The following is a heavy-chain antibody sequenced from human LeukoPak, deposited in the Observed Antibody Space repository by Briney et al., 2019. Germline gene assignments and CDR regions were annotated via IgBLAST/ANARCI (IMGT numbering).Heavy chain of an antibody. J-gene: IGHJ4*02. Sequence: KPSETLSLTCTVSGGSISSSSYYWGWIRQPPGKGLEWIGSIYYSGSTYYNPSLKSRVTISVDTSKNQFSLKLSSVTAADTAVYYCARDSHRRFFDYWGQGTLVAVSS. CDR2: IYYSGST. CDR1: GGSISSSSYY. D-gene: IGHD1-14*01. V-gene: IGHV4-39*07. CDR3: ARDSHRRFFDY.